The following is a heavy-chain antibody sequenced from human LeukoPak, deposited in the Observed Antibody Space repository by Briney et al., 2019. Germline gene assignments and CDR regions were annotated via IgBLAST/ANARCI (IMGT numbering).Heavy chain of an antibody. Sequence: GGSLRLSCAASGLTFRSYAMSWVRQAPGKGLEWVSVVSGGGTVTFYADSVRGRFTIPRDNSKNTLYLQMNSLRVEDTAIYYCARGGSGSAYYYTMDVWGQGTTVTVS. CDR2: VSGGGTVT. CDR1: GLTFRSYA. J-gene: IGHJ6*02. V-gene: IGHV3-23*01. CDR3: ARGGSGSAYYYTMDV. D-gene: IGHD3-16*01.